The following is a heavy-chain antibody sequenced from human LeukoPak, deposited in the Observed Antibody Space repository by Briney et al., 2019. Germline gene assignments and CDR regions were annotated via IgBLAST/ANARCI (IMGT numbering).Heavy chain of an antibody. V-gene: IGHV4-39*07. CDR2: IYYSGST. Sequence: SETLSLTCTVSGGSISSSSYYWGWIRQPPGKGLEWIGSIYYSGSTYYNPSLKSRVTISVDTSKNQFSLKLKSVTAADTAVYYCARGGYYGSGNDFRFDPWGQGTLVTVSS. D-gene: IGHD3-10*01. CDR1: GGSISSSSYY. J-gene: IGHJ5*02. CDR3: ARGGYYGSGNDFRFDP.